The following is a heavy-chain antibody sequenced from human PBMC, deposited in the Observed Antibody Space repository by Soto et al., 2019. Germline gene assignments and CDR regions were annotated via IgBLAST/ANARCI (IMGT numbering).Heavy chain of an antibody. V-gene: IGHV3-23*01. CDR2: ISGSGSST. CDR1: GFTFSSYA. D-gene: IGHD3-10*01. CDR3: AKDRAPTLWFGELLYPLRSPPFDY. Sequence: PGGSLRLSCAASGFTFSSYAMSWVRQAPGKGLEWVSAISGSGSSTYYADSVKGRFTISRDNSKNTLYLQMNSLRAEDTAVYYCAKDRAPTLWFGELLYPLRSPPFDYWGQGTLVTVSS. J-gene: IGHJ4*02.